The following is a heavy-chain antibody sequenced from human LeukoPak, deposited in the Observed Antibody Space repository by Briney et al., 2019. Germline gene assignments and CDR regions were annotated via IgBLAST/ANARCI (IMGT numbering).Heavy chain of an antibody. V-gene: IGHV3-23*01. CDR1: GFTFSSYA. CDR2: ISGSGGST. J-gene: IGHJ4*02. D-gene: IGHD3-9*01. CDR3: AKPSNYDILTGYHSVDY. Sequence: GGSLRLSCAASGFTFSSYAMSWVRQAPGEGLEWVSAISGSGGSTYYADSVKGRFTISRDNSKNTLYLQMNSLRAEDTAVYYCAKPSNYDILTGYHSVDYWGQGTLVTVSS.